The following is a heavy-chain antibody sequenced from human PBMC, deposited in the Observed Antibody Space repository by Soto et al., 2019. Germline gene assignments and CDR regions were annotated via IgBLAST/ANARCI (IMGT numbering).Heavy chain of an antibody. V-gene: IGHV3-48*01. CDR2: ISSGSTTI. CDR1: GFTFCSYS. D-gene: IGHD2-15*01. Sequence: GGSLRSSCAASGFTFCSYSMDWVRQAPGKGLEWVSYISSGSTTIYYADSVKGRFTISRDNAKNSLYLQMNSLRAEDTAVYYCAREGYCSGGSCYLGPFDIWGQGTMVTVSS. J-gene: IGHJ3*02. CDR3: AREGYCSGGSCYLGPFDI.